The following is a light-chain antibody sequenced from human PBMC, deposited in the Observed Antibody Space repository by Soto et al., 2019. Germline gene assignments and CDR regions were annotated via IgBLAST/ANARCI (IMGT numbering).Light chain of an antibody. CDR3: QQSYSAPYT. V-gene: IGKV1-39*01. CDR1: QSISNY. Sequence: DIQMTQSPSSLSASVGDRVTITCRASQSISNYLNWYQQKPGKAPKLLIYGASSLQSGVPSRFSGSGSGTDFTFSISSLQPEDFATYYCQQSYSAPYTFGQGTNLEIK. J-gene: IGKJ2*01. CDR2: GAS.